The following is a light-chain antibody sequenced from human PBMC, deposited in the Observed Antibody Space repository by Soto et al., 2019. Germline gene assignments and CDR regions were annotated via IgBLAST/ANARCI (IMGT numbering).Light chain of an antibody. J-gene: IGLJ3*02. Sequence: QSALTQPASVSGSPGQSITISCTGTNSDVGAYNYVSWYQQRPGKAPKLIISEVSERPSGVSDRFSGSKSGNTASLTVSGLQAEDAADYFCTSYIGSSTCVFGVGTKLTVL. V-gene: IGLV2-14*01. CDR3: TSYIGSSTCV. CDR2: EVS. CDR1: NSDVGAYNY.